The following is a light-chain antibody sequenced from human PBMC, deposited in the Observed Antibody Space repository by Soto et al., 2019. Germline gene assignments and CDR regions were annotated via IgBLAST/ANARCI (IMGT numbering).Light chain of an antibody. J-gene: IGLJ1*01. CDR1: SSDVGGYKY. CDR3: QSYDSSLSGLYV. V-gene: IGLV2-14*01. Sequence: QSVLTQPASVSGSLGQSITISCTGTSSDVGGYKYVSWYQLHPGKGPQLMLYEVTNRPSGVSNRFSGSKSGNTASLTISGLQAEDEADYYCQSYDSSLSGLYVFGTGTKVTVL. CDR2: EVT.